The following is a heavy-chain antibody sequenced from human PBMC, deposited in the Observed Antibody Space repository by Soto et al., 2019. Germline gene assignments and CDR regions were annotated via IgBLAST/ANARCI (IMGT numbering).Heavy chain of an antibody. CDR3: ARDPSPEWSPWSLDAFDI. J-gene: IGHJ3*02. V-gene: IGHV1-46*01. CDR1: GYTFTSYY. D-gene: IGHD3-3*01. Sequence: ASVKVSCKASGYTFTSYYMHWVRQAPGQGLEWMGIINPSGGSTSYAQKFQGRVTMTRDTSTSTVYMELSSLRSEDTAVYYCARDPSPEWSPWSLDAFDIWGQGTMVTVSS. CDR2: INPSGGST.